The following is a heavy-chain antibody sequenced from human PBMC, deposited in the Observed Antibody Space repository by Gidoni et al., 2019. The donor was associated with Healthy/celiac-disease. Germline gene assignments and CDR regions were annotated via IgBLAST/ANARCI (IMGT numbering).Heavy chain of an antibody. V-gene: IGHV3-23*01. Sequence: EVQLLESGGGLVQPGGSLRLSCAASGFTFSSYAMSWVRPAPGKGLEWVSAISGSGGSTYYADSVKGRFTISRDNSKNTLYLQMNSLRAEDTAVYYCANGGDYYDSSGXXXYWGQGTLVTVSS. J-gene: IGHJ4*02. CDR3: ANGGDYYDSSGXXXY. D-gene: IGHD3-22*01. CDR1: GFTFSSYA. CDR2: ISGSGGST.